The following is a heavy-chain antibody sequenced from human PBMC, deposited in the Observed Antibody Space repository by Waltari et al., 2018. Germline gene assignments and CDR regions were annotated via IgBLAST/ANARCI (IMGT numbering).Heavy chain of an antibody. CDR2: IYDSGTT. V-gene: IGHV4-39*01. CDR3: ATHPPSQLGVVLNWFDP. D-gene: IGHD3-16*01. J-gene: IGHJ5*02. Sequence: QLQLQESGPGLVTPSETLSLTCTVSGGSISSSTLFCGWIRQPLGKGLEWIGSIYDSGTTYYNPSLKSRVTISVDTSKNQFSLKVNSVTAADTAVYYCATHPPSQLGVVLNWFDPWGQGILVTVSS. CDR1: GGSISSSTLF.